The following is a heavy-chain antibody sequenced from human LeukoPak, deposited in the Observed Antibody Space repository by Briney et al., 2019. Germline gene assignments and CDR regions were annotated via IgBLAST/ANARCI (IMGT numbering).Heavy chain of an antibody. CDR1: GFTFSSYV. J-gene: IGHJ4*02. Sequence: GGSLRLSCAASGFTFSSYVMHWVRQAPLKGLEWVAFIRYDGSNKYYADSVKGRFTISRDNSKNTLYLQMNSLRAEDTAVYYCAKGWGIVVVTAREDFDYWGQGTLVTVSS. CDR3: AKGWGIVVVTAREDFDY. V-gene: IGHV3-30*02. D-gene: IGHD2-21*02. CDR2: IRYDGSNK.